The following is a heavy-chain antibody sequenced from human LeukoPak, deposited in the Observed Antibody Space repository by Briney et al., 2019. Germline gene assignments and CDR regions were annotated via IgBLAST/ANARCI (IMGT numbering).Heavy chain of an antibody. V-gene: IGHV3-30*18. J-gene: IGHJ6*03. D-gene: IGHD7-27*01. CDR3: AKDPTRVGNYYYMDV. Sequence: GRSLRLSCAASGFTFSSYGMHWVRQAPGKGLEWVAVISYDGSNKYYADSVKGRFTISRDNSKNTLYLQMNSLRAEDTAVYYCAKDPTRVGNYYYMDVWGKGTTVTISS. CDR2: ISYDGSNK. CDR1: GFTFSSYG.